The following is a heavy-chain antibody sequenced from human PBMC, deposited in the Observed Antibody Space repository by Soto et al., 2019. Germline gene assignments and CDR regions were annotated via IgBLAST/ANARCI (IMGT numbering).Heavy chain of an antibody. D-gene: IGHD1-26*01. Sequence: QVQLQESGPGLVKPSQTLSLTCTVSRGSISSGDYYWSWIRPPPGKGLEWIGYIYYSVSTYYNPSLKSRVTLSVDTSKKQFSLKLSSVTAADTAVYYCAGVPFYAPSGSYYIDYWGQGTLVTVFS. CDR1: RGSISSGDYY. CDR3: AGVPFYAPSGSYYIDY. CDR2: IYYSVST. J-gene: IGHJ4*02. V-gene: IGHV4-30-4*01.